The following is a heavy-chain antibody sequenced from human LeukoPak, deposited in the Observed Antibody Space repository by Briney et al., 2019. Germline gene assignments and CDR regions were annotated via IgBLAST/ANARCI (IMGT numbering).Heavy chain of an antibody. CDR1: GGSFSTYY. CDR2: FYYSGST. CDR3: ARGQGGNYYLNYFDY. Sequence: PSETPSLTCTVTGGSFSTYYWSWIRQPPGKGLEWIGHFYYSGSTTYNPSLKSRVTFSVDTSRNQFSLKLTSVTAADTALYYCARGQGGNYYLNYFDYWGQGALVTVSS. J-gene: IGHJ4*02. D-gene: IGHD1-26*01. V-gene: IGHV4-59*01.